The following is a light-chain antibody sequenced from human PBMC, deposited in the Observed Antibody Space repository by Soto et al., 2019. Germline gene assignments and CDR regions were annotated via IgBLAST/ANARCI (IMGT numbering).Light chain of an antibody. CDR2: DVS. CDR1: NSDVGGYDY. V-gene: IGLV2-14*03. J-gene: IGLJ2*01. Sequence: QSVLTQPASVSGSPGQSITISCTGANSDVGGYDYVSWYQQHPGKAPKLMIYDVSNRPSGISNRFSGSKSGNTASLTISGLQAEDEADYYCSSHKTRYTLVFGGGTKLTVL. CDR3: SSHKTRYTLV.